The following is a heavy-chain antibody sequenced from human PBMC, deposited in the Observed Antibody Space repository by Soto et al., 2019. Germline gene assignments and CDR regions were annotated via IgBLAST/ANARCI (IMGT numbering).Heavy chain of an antibody. CDR2: ISSNGGST. J-gene: IGHJ3*02. CDR1: GFTFSSYA. CDR3: ARDRGGYDDSRGYYPDAFDI. D-gene: IGHD3-22*01. Sequence: EVQLVESGGGLVQPGGSLRLSCAASGFTFSSYAMHWVRQAPGKGLEYVSAISSNGGSTYYANSVKGRFTISRDNSKNSLYLQMGSLIAEDMAVYYCARDRGGYDDSRGYYPDAFDIWVEGTMDTVSS. V-gene: IGHV3-64*01.